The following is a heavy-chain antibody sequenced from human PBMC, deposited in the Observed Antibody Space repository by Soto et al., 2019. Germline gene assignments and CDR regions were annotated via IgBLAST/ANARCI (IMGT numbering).Heavy chain of an antibody. CDR2: IYPGDSDT. V-gene: IGHV5-51*01. Sequence: GEALTLSFKGSGYSFTSYWIGWVRQMPGKGLEWMGIIYPGDSDTRYSPSFQGQVTISADKSISTAYLQWSSLKASDTAMYYCARLDSTSHYGMDVWGQGTTVTVSS. D-gene: IGHD3-9*01. CDR1: GYSFTSYW. J-gene: IGHJ6*02. CDR3: ARLDSTSHYGMDV.